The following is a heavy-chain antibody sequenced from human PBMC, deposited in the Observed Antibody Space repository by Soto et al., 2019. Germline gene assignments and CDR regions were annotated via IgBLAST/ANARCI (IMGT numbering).Heavy chain of an antibody. J-gene: IGHJ4*02. V-gene: IGHV1-18*01. Sequence: QVHLVQSGAEVKKPGASVKVSCKGSGYAFTTYGLTWVRQAPGQGLAWMGWISAHNGNTNYAQKLQGRVTVTRDTSTSTAYMELRSLRSDDTAVYYCARGRYGAYWGQGALVTVSS. CDR3: ARGRYGAY. D-gene: IGHD3-10*01. CDR2: ISAHNGNT. CDR1: GYAFTTYG.